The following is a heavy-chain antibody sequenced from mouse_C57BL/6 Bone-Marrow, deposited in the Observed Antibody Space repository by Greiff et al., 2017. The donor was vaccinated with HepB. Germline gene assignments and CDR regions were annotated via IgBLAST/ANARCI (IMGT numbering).Heavy chain of an antibody. Sequence: VNVVESGAELARPGASVKLSCKASGYTFTSYGISWVKQRTGQGLEWIGEIYPRSGNTYYNEKFKGKATLTADKSSSTAYMELRSLTSEDAAVYFCAKIYDAMDYWGQGTSVTVSS. CDR1: GYTFTSYG. V-gene: IGHV1-81*01. CDR3: AKIYDAMDY. J-gene: IGHJ4*01. CDR2: IYPRSGNT.